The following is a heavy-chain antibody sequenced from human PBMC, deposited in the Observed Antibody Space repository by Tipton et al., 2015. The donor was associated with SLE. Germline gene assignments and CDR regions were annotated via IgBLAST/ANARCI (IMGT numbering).Heavy chain of an antibody. CDR3: ARALYYYDSSGPGAFDI. J-gene: IGHJ3*02. V-gene: IGHV3-30*04. CDR1: GFTFSSYA. D-gene: IGHD3-22*01. Sequence: SLRLSCAASGFTFSSYAMHWVRQAPGKGLEWVAVISYDGSNKYYADSVKGRSTISRDNSKNTLYLQMNSLRAEDTAVYYCARALYYYDSSGPGAFDIWGQGTMVTVSS. CDR2: ISYDGSNK.